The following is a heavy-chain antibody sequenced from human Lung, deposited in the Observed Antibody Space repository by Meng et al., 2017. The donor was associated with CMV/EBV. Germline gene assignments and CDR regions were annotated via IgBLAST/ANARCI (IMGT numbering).Heavy chain of an antibody. CDR1: GFTFSTFS. V-gene: IGHV3-21*06. CDR3: ARDGSDYYDVIGYGPVDY. CDR2: ISSSTASV. D-gene: IGHD3-22*01. Sequence: GEXXKISCAASGFTFSTFSMAWVRQAPGRGLEWVASISSSTASVYYAGSVQGRFTISRDNARNSLFLQMNSATAEDTAVYYCARDGSDYYDVIGYGPVDYWGQGVXVTVSS. J-gene: IGHJ4*02.